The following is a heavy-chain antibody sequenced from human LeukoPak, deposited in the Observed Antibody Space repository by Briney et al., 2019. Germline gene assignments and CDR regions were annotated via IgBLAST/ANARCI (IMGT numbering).Heavy chain of an antibody. CDR3: ARDFMVRGVPYYFDY. Sequence: GGTLRLSCAASGFTFSSYAMNWVRQAPGKGLEWVSGISGSGGSTYYADSVKGRFTISRDNSKNTLYLQMNSLRAEDTAVYYCARDFMVRGVPYYFDYWGQGTLVTVSS. V-gene: IGHV3-23*01. D-gene: IGHD3-10*01. CDR2: ISGSGGST. J-gene: IGHJ4*02. CDR1: GFTFSSYA.